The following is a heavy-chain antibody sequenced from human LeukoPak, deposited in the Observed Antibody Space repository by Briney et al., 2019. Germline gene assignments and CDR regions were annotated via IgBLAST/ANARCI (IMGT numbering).Heavy chain of an antibody. V-gene: IGHV1-69*13. CDR2: IIPIFGTA. J-gene: IGHJ4*02. CDR1: GGTFSSYA. CDR3: ARCRRTPTYYYDSSGYGYDY. D-gene: IGHD3-22*01. Sequence: SVKVSCKASGGTFSSYAISWVRQAPGQGLEWMGGIIPIFGTANYAQKFQGRVTITADESMSTAYMELSSLRSEDTAVYYCARCRRTPTYYYDSSGYGYDYWGQGTLVTVSS.